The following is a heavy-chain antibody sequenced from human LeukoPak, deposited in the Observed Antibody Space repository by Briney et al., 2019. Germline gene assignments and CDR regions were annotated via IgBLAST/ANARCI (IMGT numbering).Heavy chain of an antibody. Sequence: ASVKVSCEASGYTFTSYGISWVRQAPGQGLEWMGWISAYNGNTNYAQKLQGRVTMTTDTSTSTAYMELRSLRSDDTAVYYCARVVSSSSPLPYYYYYMDVWGKGTTVTVSS. CDR3: ARVVSSSSPLPYYYYYMDV. D-gene: IGHD6-6*01. V-gene: IGHV1-18*01. CDR1: GYTFTSYG. J-gene: IGHJ6*03. CDR2: ISAYNGNT.